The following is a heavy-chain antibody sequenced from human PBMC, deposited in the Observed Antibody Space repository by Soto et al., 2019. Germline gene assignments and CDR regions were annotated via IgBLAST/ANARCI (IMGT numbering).Heavy chain of an antibody. CDR1: GFSFGNYA. V-gene: IGHV3-23*01. CDR2: ITGSGGRT. CDR3: AKDSWGGAGSGCSHDY. Sequence: EVQLLESGGGLVQPGGSLRLSCAGSGFSFGNYAMSWVRQAPGKGLEWVAAITGSGGRTYHAESVKGRLTISRDNSKNLLYLQINSLRVDDTAVYYCAKDSWGGAGSGCSHDYWGQGILFTVSS. D-gene: IGHD6-19*01. J-gene: IGHJ4*02.